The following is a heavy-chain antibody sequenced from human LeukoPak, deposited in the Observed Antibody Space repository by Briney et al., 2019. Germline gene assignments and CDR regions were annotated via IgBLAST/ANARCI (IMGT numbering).Heavy chain of an antibody. V-gene: IGHV1-69*05. CDR2: IIPIFGTA. D-gene: IGHD2-15*01. J-gene: IGHJ6*03. CDR3: ASYCSGGSCHGGVTYYYMDV. Sequence: SVKVSCKASGYTFTGYYMHWVRQAPGQGLEWMGGIIPIFGTANYAQKFQGRVTITTDESTSTAYMELSSLRSEDTAVYYYASYCSGGSCHGGVTYYYMDVWGKGTTVTVSS. CDR1: GYTFTGYY.